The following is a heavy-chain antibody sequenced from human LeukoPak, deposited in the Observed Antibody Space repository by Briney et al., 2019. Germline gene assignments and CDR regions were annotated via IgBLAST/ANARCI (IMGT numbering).Heavy chain of an antibody. CDR1: GGSIINNHYY. CDR2: VFHGRST. Sequence: SETLSLTCTAPGGSIINNHYYWGWIRQPPGKGLEWIGTVFHGRSTYYNPSLDSRVTISVDMANKQFSLNLRSVTAADTALYYCARHVPSALRVVVVTSDWYFDLWGRGTLVTVSS. CDR3: ARHVPSALRVVVVTSDWYFDL. J-gene: IGHJ2*01. D-gene: IGHD2-21*02. V-gene: IGHV4-39*01.